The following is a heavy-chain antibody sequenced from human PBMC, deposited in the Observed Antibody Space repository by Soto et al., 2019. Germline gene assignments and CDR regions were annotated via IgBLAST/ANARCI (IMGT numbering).Heavy chain of an antibody. CDR1: GFTFSSYS. D-gene: IGHD2-15*01. J-gene: IGHJ4*02. Sequence: PGGSLRLSCAASGFTFSSYSMNWVRQAPGKGLEWVSYISSGSGTIYYADSVKGRFTISRDNAKNSLFLQMNSLRADDTAVYYCASAPRSSAATTYWGQGTLVTVSS. CDR3: ASAPRSSAATTY. CDR2: ISSGSGTI. V-gene: IGHV3-48*01.